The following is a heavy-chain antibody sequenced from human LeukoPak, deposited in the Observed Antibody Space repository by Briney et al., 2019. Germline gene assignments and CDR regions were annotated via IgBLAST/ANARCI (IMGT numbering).Heavy chain of an antibody. V-gene: IGHV3-48*02. CDR1: GFTFSSYA. Sequence: GGSLRLSCAASGFTFSSYAMSWVRQAPGKGLECVSYISSSSSVIYYADSVKGRFTISRDNAKNSLYLQVNSLRDEDTAVYHCARGYCGGTSPCGMDVWGQGTTVTVSS. CDR2: ISSSSSVI. D-gene: IGHD2-2*01. J-gene: IGHJ6*02. CDR3: ARGYCGGTSPCGMDV.